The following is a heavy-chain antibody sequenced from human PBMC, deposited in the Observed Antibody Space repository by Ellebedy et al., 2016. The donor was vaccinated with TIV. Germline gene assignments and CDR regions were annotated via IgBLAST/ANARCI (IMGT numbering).Heavy chain of an antibody. CDR3: AKDLGRWLQYFDS. Sequence: GESLKISCVASGFTFRSYGMHWVRQAPGKGLEWVAGLLYDGNDEYYADSVKGRFTISRDSSKSTLYLQMNSLRTEETAVYYCAKDLGRWLQYFDSWGQGTLVTVSS. D-gene: IGHD5-24*01. J-gene: IGHJ4*02. CDR1: GFTFRSYG. CDR2: LLYDGNDE. V-gene: IGHV3-30*18.